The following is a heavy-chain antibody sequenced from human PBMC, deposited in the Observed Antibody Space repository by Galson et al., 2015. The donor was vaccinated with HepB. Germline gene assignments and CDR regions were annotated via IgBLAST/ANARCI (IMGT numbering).Heavy chain of an antibody. V-gene: IGHV3-23*01. Sequence: SLRLSCAASGFTFSSYAMSWVRQAPGKGLEWVSAISSGVGSTYYADSVKGRFTISRDNSKNTLYLQMNSLSAEDTAVYYCAKGVGGSHDWNYYYYGMDVWGQGTTVIVSS. D-gene: IGHD2-21*01. CDR1: GFTFSSYA. CDR2: ISSGVGST. CDR3: AKGVGGSHDWNYYYYGMDV. J-gene: IGHJ6*02.